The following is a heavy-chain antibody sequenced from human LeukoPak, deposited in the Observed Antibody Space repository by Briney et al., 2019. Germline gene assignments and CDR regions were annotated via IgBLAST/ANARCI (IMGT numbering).Heavy chain of an antibody. Sequence: GGSLRLSCAASGFTFSSYAMSWVRQAPGKGLEWVANIKQDGSEKYYVDSVKGRFTISRDNAKNSLYLQMNSLRAEDTAVYYCASGGLRQSFDYWGQGTLVTVSS. V-gene: IGHV3-7*01. D-gene: IGHD3-16*01. CDR2: IKQDGSEK. CDR1: GFTFSSYA. J-gene: IGHJ4*02. CDR3: ASGGLRQSFDY.